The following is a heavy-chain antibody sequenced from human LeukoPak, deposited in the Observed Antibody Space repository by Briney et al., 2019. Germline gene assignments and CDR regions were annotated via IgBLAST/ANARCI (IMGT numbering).Heavy chain of an antibody. CDR2: IYYSGST. Sequence: PSETLSLTCTVSGGSISSYYWSWIRQPPGKGLEWIGYIYYSGSTNYNPSLKSRVTISVDTSKNQFSLKLGSVTAADTAVYYCARHGGYYGSGSYMAYWGQGTLVTVSS. V-gene: IGHV4-59*08. CDR1: GGSISSYY. J-gene: IGHJ4*02. CDR3: ARHGGYYGSGSYMAY. D-gene: IGHD3-10*01.